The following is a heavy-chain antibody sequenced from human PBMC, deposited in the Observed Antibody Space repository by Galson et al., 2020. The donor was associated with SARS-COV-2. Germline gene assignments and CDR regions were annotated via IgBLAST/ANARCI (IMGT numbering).Heavy chain of an antibody. Sequence: GESLKIYCAASGFTDSSNYMSWVRQAPGKGLEWVSVIYSGGSTYYADPVTGKFTIPSDNSKNTLYLQMNSLRAEDTAVYYCARDLMEAGSLDYWGQGTLVTVSS. CDR2: IYSGGST. V-gene: IGHV3-66*01. CDR1: GFTDSSNY. D-gene: IGHD6-19*01. J-gene: IGHJ4*02. CDR3: ARDLMEAGSLDY.